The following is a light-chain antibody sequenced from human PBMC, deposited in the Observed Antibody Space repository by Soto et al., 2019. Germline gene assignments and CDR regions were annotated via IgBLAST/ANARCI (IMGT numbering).Light chain of an antibody. J-gene: IGKJ5*01. V-gene: IGKV3-15*01. CDR2: GAS. Sequence: EIVMTQSPATLSVSPGERATLSCRASQSVSSNLAWYQQKPGQAPRLLIYGASTRATGIPARFSGSGSGTELTLTISSLQSEDFAVYYCQQYNNGPPITFGQGTRLEIQ. CDR1: QSVSSN. CDR3: QQYNNGPPIT.